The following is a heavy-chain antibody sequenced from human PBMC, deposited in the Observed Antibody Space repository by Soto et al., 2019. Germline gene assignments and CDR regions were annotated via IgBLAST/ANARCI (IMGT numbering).Heavy chain of an antibody. J-gene: IGHJ5*02. CDR1: GYTFTSYG. V-gene: IGHV1-18*01. CDR3: AITESGGSCERCHWFDP. Sequence: ASVKVSCKASGYTFTSYGISWVRQAPVQGLEWMGWISAYNGNTNYAQKLQGRVTMTTDTSTSTAYMELRSLRSDDTAVYYCAITESGGSCERCHWFDPWGQGTQVTVSS. D-gene: IGHD2-15*01. CDR2: ISAYNGNT.